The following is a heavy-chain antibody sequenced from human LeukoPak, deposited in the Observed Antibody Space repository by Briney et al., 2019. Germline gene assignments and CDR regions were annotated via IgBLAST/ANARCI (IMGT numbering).Heavy chain of an antibody. CDR2: ISSDGSRV. CDR3: ANGPHYNILTGFYKVRSHLDY. D-gene: IGHD3-9*01. J-gene: IGHJ4*02. V-gene: IGHV3-74*01. Sequence: GGSLRLSCAASGFTFSDYWMHWVRQAPGKGLVWVSRISSDGSRVTYADSVKGRFTISRDNSKNTLFLQMNSLRSEDTALYYCANGPHYNILTGFYKVRSHLDYWGQGTLVTVSS. CDR1: GFTFSDYW.